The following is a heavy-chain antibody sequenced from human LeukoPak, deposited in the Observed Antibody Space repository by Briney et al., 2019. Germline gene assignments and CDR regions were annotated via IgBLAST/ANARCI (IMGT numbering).Heavy chain of an antibody. Sequence: ASVKVSCKVSGYTLTELSMHWVRQAPGKGLEWMGGFDPEDGETIYAQKFQGRVTMTEDTSTDTAYMGLSSLRSEDTAVYYCATDLGQPVGESSWGQGTLVTVSS. CDR2: FDPEDGET. J-gene: IGHJ5*02. V-gene: IGHV1-24*01. CDR1: GYTLTELS. D-gene: IGHD3-10*01. CDR3: ATDLGQPVGESS.